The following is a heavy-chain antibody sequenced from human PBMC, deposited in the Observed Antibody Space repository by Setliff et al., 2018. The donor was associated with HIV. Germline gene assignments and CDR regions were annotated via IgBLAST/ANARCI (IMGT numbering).Heavy chain of an antibody. V-gene: IGHV3-30*04. CDR2: ISYDGSKK. CDR1: GFIFSSYA. J-gene: IGHJ3*02. D-gene: IGHD1-26*01. CDR3: ARDRPRGGGSLDAFDI. Sequence: GGSLRLSCAASGFIFSSYAMHWVRQAPGKGLEWVAFISYDGSKKYDADFVKGRFTISRDNAKNSLYLQMNSLRAEDTAVYYCARDRPRGGGSLDAFDIWSQGTMVTVSS.